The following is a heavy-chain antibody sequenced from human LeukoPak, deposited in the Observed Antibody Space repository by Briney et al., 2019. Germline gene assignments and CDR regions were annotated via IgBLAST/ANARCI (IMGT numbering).Heavy chain of an antibody. D-gene: IGHD4-17*01. CDR2: IGTAGDT. CDR3: ARDNPYYGDYAFDY. Sequence: PGGSLRLSCAASGFTFSSYDMHWVRQATGKGLEWVSAIGTAGDTYYPGSVKGRFTISRENAKNSLYLQMNSLRAGDTAVYYCARDNPYYGDYAFDYWGQGTLVTVSS. V-gene: IGHV3-13*01. J-gene: IGHJ4*02. CDR1: GFTFSSYD.